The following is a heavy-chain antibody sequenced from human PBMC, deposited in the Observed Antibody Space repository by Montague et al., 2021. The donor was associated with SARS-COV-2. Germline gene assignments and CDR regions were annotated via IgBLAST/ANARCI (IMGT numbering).Heavy chain of an antibody. V-gene: IGHV4-38-2*02. J-gene: IGHJ6*02. CDR1: GYSISSGYY. CDR3: AVNSNYYYYGMDV. Sequence: SETLSLTCTVSGYSISSGYYWGWIRQPPGKGLEWIGSIYHSGSTYYNPSLKSRVTISVDTSKNQFSLKLSPVTAADTAVYYCAVNSNYYYYGMDVWGQGTTVTVSS. CDR2: IYHSGST. D-gene: IGHD4-11*01.